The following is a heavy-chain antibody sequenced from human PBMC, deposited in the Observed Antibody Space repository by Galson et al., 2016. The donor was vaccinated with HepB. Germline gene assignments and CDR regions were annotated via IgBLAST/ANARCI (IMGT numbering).Heavy chain of an antibody. CDR2: IWSDGSIR. D-gene: IGHD5-12*01. CDR3: ARDRLGGRPTYYYYYDMDV. CDR1: GFTFSNYG. Sequence: SLRLSCAASGFTFSNYGMHWVRQAPGKGLEWVALIWSDGSIRHNADSVKGRFTISRDNSESTVCLQMNSLRVEDTAVYYCARDRLGGRPTYYYYYDMDVWGQGTTVTASS. V-gene: IGHV3-33*01. J-gene: IGHJ6*02.